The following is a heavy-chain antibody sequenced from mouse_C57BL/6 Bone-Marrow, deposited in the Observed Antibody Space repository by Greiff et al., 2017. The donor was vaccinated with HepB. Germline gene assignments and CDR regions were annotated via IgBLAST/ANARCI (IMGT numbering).Heavy chain of an antibody. CDR1: GYTFTSYW. CDR2: IYPGSGNT. D-gene: IGHD2-3*01. J-gene: IGHJ2*01. Sequence: QVQLQQPGAELVKPGASVKMSCKASGYTFTSYWLTWVKQRPGQGLEWIGDIYPGSGNTNYNEKFKSKATLTVDTSSSTAYMQLSSLTSEDSAVYYCARAGWLLPYFDYWGQGTTLTVSS. CDR3: ARAGWLLPYFDY. V-gene: IGHV1-55*01.